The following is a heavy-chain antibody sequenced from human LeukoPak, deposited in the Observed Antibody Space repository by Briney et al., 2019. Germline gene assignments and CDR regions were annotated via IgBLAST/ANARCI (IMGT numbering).Heavy chain of an antibody. CDR2: IYYSGST. D-gene: IGHD6-25*01. CDR3: VREAGYSSAAYYFDY. J-gene: IGHJ4*02. V-gene: IGHV4-61*01. Sequence: PSETLSLTCTVSGGSVSSGSYYWSWIRQPPGKGLEWIGYIYYSGSTNYNPSLKSRVTISVDTSKNQFSLKLSSVTAADTAVYYCVREAGYSSAAYYFDYWGQGTLVTVSS. CDR1: GGSVSSGSYY.